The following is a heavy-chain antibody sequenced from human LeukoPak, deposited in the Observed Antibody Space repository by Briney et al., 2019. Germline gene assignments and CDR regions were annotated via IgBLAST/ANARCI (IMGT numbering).Heavy chain of an antibody. D-gene: IGHD2-21*02. CDR2: INPNSGGT. CDR1: GYTFTGYY. V-gene: IGHV1-2*02. J-gene: IGHJ4*02. CDR3: ARLSYCGGDCYSFGY. Sequence: ASVKVSCKASGYTFTGYYMHWVRQAPGQGLEWMGWINPNSGGTNYAQKSQGRVTMTRDTSISTAYMELSRLRSDDTAVYYCARLSYCGGDCYSFGYWGQGTLVTVSS.